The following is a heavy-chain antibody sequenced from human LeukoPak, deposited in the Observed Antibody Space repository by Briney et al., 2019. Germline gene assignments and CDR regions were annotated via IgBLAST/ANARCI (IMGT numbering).Heavy chain of an antibody. Sequence: ASVKVSCKASGYTFTGYYMHWVRQAPGQGLEWMGWINPNSGDTNFAQKFQDRVTMTRDTSISTAYMELSRLTSDDTAVYYCAREGGYRGDYWGQGTLVTVSS. J-gene: IGHJ4*02. D-gene: IGHD3-16*02. CDR3: AREGGYRGDY. CDR1: GYTFTGYY. CDR2: INPNSGDT. V-gene: IGHV1-2*02.